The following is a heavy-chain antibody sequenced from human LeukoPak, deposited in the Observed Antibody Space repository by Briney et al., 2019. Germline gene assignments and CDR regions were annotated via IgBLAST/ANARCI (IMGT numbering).Heavy chain of an antibody. CDR2: ISGSGGDT. Sequence: GGSLRLSCTASGFTFSNYAMSWVRQAPGKGLEWVSAISGSGGDTYYADSVKGRFTISRDNSKNTLHLQLNNLRVGDTAMYYCARAVSGTRPEDYWGQGTLVTVSS. D-gene: IGHD1-20*01. CDR1: GFTFSNYA. V-gene: IGHV3-23*01. J-gene: IGHJ4*02. CDR3: ARAVSGTRPEDY.